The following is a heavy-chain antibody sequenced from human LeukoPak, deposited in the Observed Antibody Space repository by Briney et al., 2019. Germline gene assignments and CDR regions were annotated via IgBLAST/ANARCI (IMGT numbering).Heavy chain of an antibody. D-gene: IGHD2-2*01. CDR3: ARLTGVPAAYSSSGRRPPFTVNDY. J-gene: IGHJ4*02. Sequence: GGSLRLSCAASGFTFSSYSMNWVRQAPGKGLEWVSSISSSSSYIYYADSVKGRFTISRDNAKNSLYLQMNSLRAEDTAVYYCARLTGVPAAYSSSGRRPPFTVNDYWGQGTLVTVSS. V-gene: IGHV3-21*01. CDR1: GFTFSSYS. CDR2: ISSSSSYI.